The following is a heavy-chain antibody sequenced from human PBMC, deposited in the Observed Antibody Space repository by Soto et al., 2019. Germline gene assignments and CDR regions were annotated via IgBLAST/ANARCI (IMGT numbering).Heavy chain of an antibody. CDR3: ARLRELLPKARYFDL. J-gene: IGHJ2*01. V-gene: IGHV4-59*08. CDR1: GGSISSYY. Sequence: QVQLQESGPGLVKPSETLSLTCTVSGGSISSYYWSWIRQPPGKGLEWIGYIYYSGSTNYNPSLKTRSTISGDPSKNPFSLKASPVTAADTAVYYWARLRELLPKARYFDLWGRGTLVTVSS. CDR2: IYYSGST. D-gene: IGHD2-15*01.